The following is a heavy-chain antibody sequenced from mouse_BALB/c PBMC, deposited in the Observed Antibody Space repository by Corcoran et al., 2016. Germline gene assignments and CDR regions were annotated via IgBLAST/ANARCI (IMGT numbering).Heavy chain of an antibody. J-gene: IGHJ2*01. V-gene: IGHV1S136*01. CDR3: ASPGTNY. D-gene: IGHD4-1*01. Sequence: EVQLQQSGPELVKPGASVTMSCKASGYTFTSYVMPWVKQKPGQGLEWIGYINPYNDGTKYNEKFKGKATRTSDKSASTAYMELSSLTSESSAVYYGASPGTNYWGQGTTLTVSS. CDR1: GYTFTSYV. CDR2: INPYNDGT.